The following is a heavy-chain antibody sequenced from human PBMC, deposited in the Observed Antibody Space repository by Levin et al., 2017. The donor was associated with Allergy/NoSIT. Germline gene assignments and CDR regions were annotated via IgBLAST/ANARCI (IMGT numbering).Heavy chain of an antibody. V-gene: IGHV6-1*01. J-gene: IGHJ3*02. Sequence: TSQTLSLTCAISGDSVSSNSATWNWIRQSPSRGLEWLGRTCYRSKWSSDYALSVKSRITINPDTSKNQFSLQLNSVTPDDTAVYFCARAGGSFASRGDDAFDIWGQGTMVTVSS. CDR1: GDSVSSNSAT. D-gene: IGHD3-16*01. CDR2: TCYRSKWSS. CDR3: ARAGGSFASRGDDAFDI.